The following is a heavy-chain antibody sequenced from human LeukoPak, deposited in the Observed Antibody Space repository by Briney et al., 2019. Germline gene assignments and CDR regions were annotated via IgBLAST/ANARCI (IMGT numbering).Heavy chain of an antibody. CDR1: GVSISTSC. V-gene: IGHV4-59*12. D-gene: IGHD2-15*01. J-gene: IGHJ4*02. Sequence: SETLSLTCTVSGVSISTSCWSWIRQSPGRGLEWVGYRCDDGRDLYNPSLRSRVSRVTISVDTSKNQFSLKVSSVTAADTAVYYCARDMDINVGAATPVDWGQGTLVIVSS. CDR2: RCDDGRD. CDR3: ARDMDINVGAATPVD.